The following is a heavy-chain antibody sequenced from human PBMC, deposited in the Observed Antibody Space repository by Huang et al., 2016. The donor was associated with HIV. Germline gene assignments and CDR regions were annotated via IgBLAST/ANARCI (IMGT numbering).Heavy chain of an antibody. J-gene: IGHJ3*02. CDR3: ARDPKYHRIGYYRQRRGIDI. D-gene: IGHD3-22*01. CDR1: GYTFTSYG. Sequence: QIQLMQSGPELKQPGASVKVSCKASGYTFTSYGITWVRQAPGQGPEWMGWISAYSGDKEHAQKFQGRVTLTTDTSTNIAYMELRSLRSDDTAKYYCARDPKYHRIGYYRQRRGIDIWGQGTMVIVSS. V-gene: IGHV1-18*01. CDR2: ISAYSGDK.